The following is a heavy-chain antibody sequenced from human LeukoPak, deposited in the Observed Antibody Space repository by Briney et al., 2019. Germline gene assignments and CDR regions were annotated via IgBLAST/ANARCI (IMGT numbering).Heavy chain of an antibody. CDR1: GGSISSYY. D-gene: IGHD3-10*01. Sequence: PSETLSLTCTVSGGSISSYYWSWIRQPPGKGLEWIGYVYYSGSTNYNPSLKSRVTLSVDTSKNQFSLKLSSVTAADTAVYYCARHRRGSLWFGELYSFDYWGQGTLVTVSS. J-gene: IGHJ4*02. CDR2: VYYSGST. V-gene: IGHV4-59*08. CDR3: ARHRRGSLWFGELYSFDY.